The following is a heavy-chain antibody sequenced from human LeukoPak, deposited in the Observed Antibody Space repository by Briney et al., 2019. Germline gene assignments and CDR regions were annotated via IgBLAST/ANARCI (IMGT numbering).Heavy chain of an antibody. J-gene: IGHJ4*02. CDR1: GGSFSGYY. V-gene: IGHV4-34*01. Sequence: SETLSLTCAVYGGSFSGYYWSWIRQPPGKGLEWIGEINHSGSTNYNPPLKSRVTISVDTSKNQFSLKLSSVTAADTAVYYCARGLWPLDYWGQGTLVTVSS. CDR3: ARGLWPLDY. CDR2: INHSGST. D-gene: IGHD5-18*01.